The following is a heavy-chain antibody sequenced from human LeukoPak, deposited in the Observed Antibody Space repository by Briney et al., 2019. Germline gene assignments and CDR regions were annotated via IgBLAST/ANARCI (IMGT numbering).Heavy chain of an antibody. CDR3: ARGQHSYGYFNGFDY. CDR1: GGTFSSYA. V-gene: IGHV1-69*13. D-gene: IGHD5-18*01. CDR2: IIPIFGTA. Sequence: SVKVSCKASGGTFSSYAISWVRQAPGQGLEWMGGIIPIFGTANYAQKFQGRVTITADESTSTAYMELSSLRSEDTAVYYCARGQHSYGYFNGFDYWGQGTLVTVSS. J-gene: IGHJ4*02.